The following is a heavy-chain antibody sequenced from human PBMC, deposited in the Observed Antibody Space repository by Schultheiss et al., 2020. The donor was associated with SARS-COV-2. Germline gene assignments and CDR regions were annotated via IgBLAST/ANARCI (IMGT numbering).Heavy chain of an antibody. CDR1: GGSISSYY. V-gene: IGHV4-59*12. CDR3: AGTSIAVAGKGTFDY. J-gene: IGHJ4*02. D-gene: IGHD6-19*01. Sequence: SQTLSLTCTVSGGSISSYYWSWIRQPAGKGLEWIGYIYYSGSTNYNPSLKSRVTISVDPSKNQFSLKLSSVTAADTAVYYCAGTSIAVAGKGTFDYWGQGTLVT. CDR2: IYYSGST.